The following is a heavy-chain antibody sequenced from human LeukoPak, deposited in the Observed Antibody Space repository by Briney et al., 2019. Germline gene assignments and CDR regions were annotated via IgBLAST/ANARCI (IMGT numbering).Heavy chain of an antibody. CDR1: GYTFTSYD. D-gene: IGHD2-2*03. J-gene: IGHJ3*02. CDR2: LNPNSGNT. V-gene: IGHV1-8*02. Sequence: ASVKVSCKASGYTFTSYDINWVRQSTGQGLEWMGWLNPNSGNTGYAQKLQGRVTMITDTSTSTAYMELRSLRSDDTAVYYCARVGIVVVPAAVDAFDIWGQGTMVTVSS. CDR3: ARVGIVVVPAAVDAFDI.